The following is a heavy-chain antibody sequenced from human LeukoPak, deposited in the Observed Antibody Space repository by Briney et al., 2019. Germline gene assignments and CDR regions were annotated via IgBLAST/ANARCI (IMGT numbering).Heavy chain of an antibody. Sequence: GASVKVSCKASGYTFTGYYMHWVRQAPGQGLEWIGWINPNSGGTNYAQTFQGRVTMTRDTDISTAYMELSRLRSDDKAVYYCARDALPYYDILTGYRFDYWGQGPLVTVSS. CDR3: ARDALPYYDILTGYRFDY. V-gene: IGHV1-2*02. D-gene: IGHD3-9*01. CDR1: GYTFTGYY. CDR2: INPNSGGT. J-gene: IGHJ4*02.